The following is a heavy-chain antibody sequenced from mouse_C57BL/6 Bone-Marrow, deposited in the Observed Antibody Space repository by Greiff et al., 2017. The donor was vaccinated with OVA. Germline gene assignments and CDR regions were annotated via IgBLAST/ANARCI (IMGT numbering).Heavy chain of an antibody. V-gene: IGHV1-4*01. Sequence: VQVVESGAELARPGASVKMSCKASGYTFTSYTMHWVKQRPGQGLEWIGYINPSSGYTKYNQKFKDKATLTADKSSSTAYMQLSSLTSEDSAVYYCARNYYGSSYLSYWYFDVWGTGTTVTVSS. J-gene: IGHJ1*03. CDR3: ARNYYGSSYLSYWYFDV. CDR1: GYTFTSYT. D-gene: IGHD1-1*01. CDR2: INPSSGYT.